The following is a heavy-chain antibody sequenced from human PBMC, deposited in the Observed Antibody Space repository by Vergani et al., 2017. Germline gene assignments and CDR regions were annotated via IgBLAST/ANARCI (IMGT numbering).Heavy chain of an antibody. CDR3: AKGPYYDISGYSYCCCGMDV. J-gene: IGHJ6*02. Sequence: QVQLVESGGGVVQPGGSLRLSCAASGFTFSSYGMHWVRQAPGKGLEWVAFIRYDGSNKYYADSVKGRFTISRDNSKNTLYLQMNSLRAEDTAVYYCAKGPYYDISGYSYCCCGMDVWGQGTTVTVSS. CDR2: IRYDGSNK. D-gene: IGHD3-22*01. CDR1: GFTFSSYG. V-gene: IGHV3-30*02.